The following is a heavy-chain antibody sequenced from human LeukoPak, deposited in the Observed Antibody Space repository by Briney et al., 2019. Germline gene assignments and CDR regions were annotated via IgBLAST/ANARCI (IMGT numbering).Heavy chain of an antibody. CDR3: ARGSYCSGGSCYSDAFDI. CDR2: INPSGGST. Sequence: ASVKVSCKASGYTFTSYYMHWVRQAPGQGLEWMGIINPSGGSTSYAQKFQGRVTMTRDTSTSTVYMGLSSLRSEDTAVYYCARGSYCSGGSCYSDAFDIWGQGTMVTVSS. V-gene: IGHV1-46*01. D-gene: IGHD2-15*01. CDR1: GYTFTSYY. J-gene: IGHJ3*02.